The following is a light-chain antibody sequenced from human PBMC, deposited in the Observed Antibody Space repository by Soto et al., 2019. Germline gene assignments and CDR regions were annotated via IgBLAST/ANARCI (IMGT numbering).Light chain of an antibody. Sequence: WTQYTGRYSLAHGKSASLSCRVSQSVISRYLAWYRQKPGQAPWLLICGASSSASGIRDRFSGSGSGADFTLTINRLEPEDVGVYYCQQYGSSPRTFGGGTKV. CDR3: QQYGSSPRT. CDR1: QSVISRY. CDR2: GAS. J-gene: IGKJ4*01. V-gene: IGKV3-20*01.